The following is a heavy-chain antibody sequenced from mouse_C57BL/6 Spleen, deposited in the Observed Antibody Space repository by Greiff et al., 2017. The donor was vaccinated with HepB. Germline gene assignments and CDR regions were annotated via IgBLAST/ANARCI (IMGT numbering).Heavy chain of an antibody. CDR2: IWSDGST. D-gene: IGHD2-3*01. CDR3: AREAGDGYPYAMDY. CDR1: GFSLTSYG. V-gene: IGHV2-6*03. J-gene: IGHJ4*01. Sequence: VKLMESGPGLVAPSQSLSITCTVSGFSLTSYGVHWVRQPPGKGLEWLVVIWSDGSTTYNSALKSRLSISKDNSKSQVFLKMNSLQTDDTAMYYCAREAGDGYPYAMDYWGQGTSVTVSS.